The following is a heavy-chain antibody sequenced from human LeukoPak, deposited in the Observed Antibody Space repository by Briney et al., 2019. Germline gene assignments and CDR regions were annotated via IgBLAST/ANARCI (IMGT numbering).Heavy chain of an antibody. D-gene: IGHD4-17*01. J-gene: IGHJ5*02. Sequence: SETLSLTCTVSGGSISSYYWSWIRQPPGKGLEWIGYIYYSGSTNYNPSLKSRVTISVDTSKNQFSLKLSSVTAADTAVYYCARNGDYDGDWFDPWGQGTLVTVSP. CDR1: GGSISSYY. CDR2: IYYSGST. V-gene: IGHV4-59*01. CDR3: ARNGDYDGDWFDP.